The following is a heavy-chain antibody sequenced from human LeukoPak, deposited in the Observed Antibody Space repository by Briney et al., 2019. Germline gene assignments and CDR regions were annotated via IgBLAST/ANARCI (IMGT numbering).Heavy chain of an antibody. V-gene: IGHV1-69*01. Sequence: SVKVSCKASGGTFSSYAISWVRQAPGQWLEWMGGIFPIFGTANYAQKFQGRVTITADESTSTAYMELSSLRSEDTAVYYCARGSVGSRLNRGAYYDFWSPLKGYMDVWGKGTTVTVSS. J-gene: IGHJ6*03. D-gene: IGHD3-3*01. CDR1: GGTFSSYA. CDR3: ARGSVGSRLNRGAYYDFWSPLKGYMDV. CDR2: IFPIFGTA.